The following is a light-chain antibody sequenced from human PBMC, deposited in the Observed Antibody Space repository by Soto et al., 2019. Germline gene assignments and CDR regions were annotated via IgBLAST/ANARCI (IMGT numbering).Light chain of an antibody. J-gene: IGKJ4*01. CDR1: QSVSSSY. Sequence: IVLTQSPGTLSLSPGERATLSCRASQSVSSSYLAWYQQKPGQAPRLLIYDASNRATGIPARFSGSGSGTDFTLTISSLEPEDFAVYYCQQRSNWPPGLTFGGGTKVDIK. CDR2: DAS. V-gene: IGKV3D-20*02. CDR3: QQRSNWPPGLT.